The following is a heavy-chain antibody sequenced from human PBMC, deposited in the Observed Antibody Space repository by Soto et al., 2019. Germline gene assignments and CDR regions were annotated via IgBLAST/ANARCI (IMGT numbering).Heavy chain of an antibody. CDR2: IPSKTNTYAT. J-gene: IGHJ4*02. CDR1: GFTFSGST. V-gene: IGHV3-73*02. D-gene: IGHD6-19*01. Sequence: EVQLVEPGGGLVQPGGSLKLSCAASGFTFSGSTIHWVRQTSGKGLEWVGRIPSKTNTYATAYAASVKGRFTISRDDSKNTAYLQMNSLKTEDTAVYYCTRQHLDVPVASAIDYWGQGTLVTVSS. CDR3: TRQHLDVPVASAIDY.